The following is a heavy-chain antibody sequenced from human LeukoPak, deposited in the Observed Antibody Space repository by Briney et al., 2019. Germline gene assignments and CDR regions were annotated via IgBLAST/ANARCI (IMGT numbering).Heavy chain of an antibody. Sequence: GASVKVSCKASGYTFTSYYMHWVRQAPGQGLEGMGIINLSGGSTSYAQKFQGRVTMTRDTSTSTVYMELSSLRSEDTAVYYCARGPVEMATGDWGQGTLVTVSS. D-gene: IGHD5-24*01. CDR2: INLSGGST. V-gene: IGHV1-46*01. CDR1: GYTFTSYY. J-gene: IGHJ4*02. CDR3: ARGPVEMATGD.